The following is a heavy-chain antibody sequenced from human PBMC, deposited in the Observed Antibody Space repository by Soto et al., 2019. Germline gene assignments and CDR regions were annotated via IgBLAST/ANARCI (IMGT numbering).Heavy chain of an antibody. Sequence: QVQLQESGPGVIRPSETLSLTCTVSGGSIGITSYYWTWLRQPPGKGLEWIGYIYYSGSASYNPSLESRVSMSVDTSTNQFSLTLRSVTAEDTAVYWCARGKYYGDCDYWGQGTLVTVSS. J-gene: IGHJ4*02. CDR1: GGSIGITSYY. V-gene: IGHV4-61*01. D-gene: IGHD4-17*01. CDR3: ARGKYYGDCDY. CDR2: IYYSGSA.